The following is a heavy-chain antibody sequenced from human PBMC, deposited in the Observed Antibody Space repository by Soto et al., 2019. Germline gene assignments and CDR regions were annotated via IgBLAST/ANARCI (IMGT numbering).Heavy chain of an antibody. CDR1: GGSISSGGYS. Sequence: SETLSLTCAVSGGSISSGGYSWSWIRQPPGKGLEWIGYIYHSGSPYYNTSLKSRVTISVDRSKNQFSLKLSSVTAADTAVYYCARDPIYYDSSGYSFDYYYGMDVWGQGTTVTVSS. CDR3: ARDPIYYDSSGYSFDYYYGMDV. CDR2: IYHSGSP. V-gene: IGHV4-30-2*01. D-gene: IGHD3-22*01. J-gene: IGHJ6*02.